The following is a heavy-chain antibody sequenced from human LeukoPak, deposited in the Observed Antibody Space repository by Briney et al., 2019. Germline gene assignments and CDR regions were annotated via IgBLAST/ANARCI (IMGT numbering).Heavy chain of an antibody. J-gene: IGHJ4*02. D-gene: IGHD5-18*01. V-gene: IGHV4-59*01. CDR2: IYFSGST. Sequence: SETLSLTCTVSGGSISSYYWNWIRQPPGKGLEWIGYIYFSGSTNYNPSLKSRVTISVDTSKNQFSLKLSSVTAADTAVYYCAVARGYTYGYVHWGQGTLVTVSS. CDR1: GGSISSYY. CDR3: AVARGYTYGYVH.